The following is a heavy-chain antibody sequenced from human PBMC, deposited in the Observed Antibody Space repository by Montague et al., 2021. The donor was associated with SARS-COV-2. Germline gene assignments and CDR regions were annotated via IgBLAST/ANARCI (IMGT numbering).Heavy chain of an antibody. CDR2: FDPKDGET. J-gene: IGHJ3*02. D-gene: IGHD3-22*01. Sequence: SVKVSCKVSGYSITELPIHLVRQAHVKGLDWMGHFDPKDGETIYTQKFQGRVTMTEDTSTDTAYLELSNLRYEDTAVYFCATESAPGVGVVVIYAFEIWGKGTMVTVSS. CDR1: GYSITELP. CDR3: ATESAPGVGVVVIYAFEI. V-gene: IGHV1-24*01.